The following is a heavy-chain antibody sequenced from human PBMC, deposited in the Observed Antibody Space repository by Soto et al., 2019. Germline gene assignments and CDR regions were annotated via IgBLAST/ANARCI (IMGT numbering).Heavy chain of an antibody. Sequence: PGGSLRLSCAASGFTFSSYAMSWVRQAPGKGLEWVSAISGSGGSTYYADSVKGRFTISRDNSKNTLYLQMNSLRAEDTAVYYRAKDGGGTALVTDFDYWGQGTLVTVSS. V-gene: IGHV3-23*01. D-gene: IGHD5-18*01. CDR3: AKDGGGTALVTDFDY. J-gene: IGHJ4*02. CDR2: ISGSGGST. CDR1: GFTFSSYA.